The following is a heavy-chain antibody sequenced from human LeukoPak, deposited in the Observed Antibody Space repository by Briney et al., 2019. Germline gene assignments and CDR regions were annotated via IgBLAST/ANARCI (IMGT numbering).Heavy chain of an antibody. Sequence: SETLSLTCAVYGGSFSGYYWSWIRQPPGKGLEWIGEINHSGSTNYNPSLKSRVTISVDTSKNQFSLQLSSVTAVDTAVYYCARRPGGRRTYYYYYYYLDVWGKGPTVTISS. CDR1: GGSFSGYY. J-gene: IGHJ6*03. CDR3: ARRPGGRRTYYYYYYYLDV. D-gene: IGHD1-14*01. CDR2: INHSGST. V-gene: IGHV4-34*01.